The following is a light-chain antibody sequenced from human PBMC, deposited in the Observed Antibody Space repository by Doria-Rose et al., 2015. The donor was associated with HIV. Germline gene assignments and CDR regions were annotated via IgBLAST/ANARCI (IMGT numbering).Light chain of an antibody. J-gene: IGKJ1*01. V-gene: IGKV3-20*01. CDR1: QSFSSTY. CDR2: DGS. Sequence: TQSPGTLSLSPGERATPSCRASQSFSSTYLAWYQQKPGQAPSLLIYDGSTRATGIPDRFSASGSGTDFILTINRLELEDFALYYCHQYGTSWTFGQGTKVEI. CDR3: HQYGTSWT.